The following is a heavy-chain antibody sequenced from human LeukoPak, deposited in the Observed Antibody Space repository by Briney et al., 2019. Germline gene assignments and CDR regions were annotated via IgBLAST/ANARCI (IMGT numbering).Heavy chain of an antibody. CDR2: IYYSGST. CDR1: GGSISSYY. Sequence: SETLSLTCTVSGGSISSYYWSWIRQPPGKGLEWIGYIYYSGSTNYNPSLKSRVTISVDTSKNQFSLKLSSVTAADTAVYYCARVWNDVALYYYFYMDVWGKGTTVTVSS. CDR3: ARVWNDVALYYYFYMDV. V-gene: IGHV4-59*01. D-gene: IGHD1-1*01. J-gene: IGHJ6*03.